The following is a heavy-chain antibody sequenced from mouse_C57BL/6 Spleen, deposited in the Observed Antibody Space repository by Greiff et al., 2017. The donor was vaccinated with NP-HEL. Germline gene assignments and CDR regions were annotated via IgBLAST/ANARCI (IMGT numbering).Heavy chain of an antibody. Sequence: QVQLKQPGAELVMPGASVKLSCKASGYTFTSYWMHWVKQRPGQGLEWIGEIDPSDSYTNYNQKFKGKSTLTVDKSSSTAYMQLSSLTSEDSAVYYCARAPISITTVAYWYFDVWGTGTTVTVSS. J-gene: IGHJ1*03. CDR1: GYTFTSYW. CDR2: IDPSDSYT. V-gene: IGHV1-69*01. D-gene: IGHD1-1*01. CDR3: ARAPISITTVAYWYFDV.